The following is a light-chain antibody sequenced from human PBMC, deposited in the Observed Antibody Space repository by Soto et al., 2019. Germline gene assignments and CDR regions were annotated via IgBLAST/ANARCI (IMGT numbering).Light chain of an antibody. V-gene: IGKV1-12*01. CDR2: AVS. Sequence: DIQITQSPSSLSASVGDRVTITCRASQGINNWLAWYQQKPGKAPELLIYAVSYLQSGVPPRFSGGGGGTDFTLTISSLQPEDFASYYCQKIYTIPLTCGGGTKVDIK. CDR1: QGINNW. J-gene: IGKJ4*01. CDR3: QKIYTIPLT.